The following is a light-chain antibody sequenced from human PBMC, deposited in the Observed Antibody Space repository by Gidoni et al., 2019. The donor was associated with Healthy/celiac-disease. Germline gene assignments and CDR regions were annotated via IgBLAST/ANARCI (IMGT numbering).Light chain of an antibody. V-gene: IGKV1-9*01. CDR1: QGISSC. CDR2: AAS. Sequence: DIQLTQSPSFLSASVGDRVTITCRASQGISSCLAWYQQKPGKAPKLLIYAASTLQSVVPSRFSGSGSGTEFTLTISSLQPEDFATYYCQQLNSYPPRYTFGQGTKLEIK. CDR3: QQLNSYPPRYT. J-gene: IGKJ2*01.